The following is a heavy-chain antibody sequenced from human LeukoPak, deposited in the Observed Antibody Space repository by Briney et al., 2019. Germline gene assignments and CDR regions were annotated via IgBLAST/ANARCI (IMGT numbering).Heavy chain of an antibody. D-gene: IGHD6-13*01. CDR2: INWNGGST. Sequence: SGGSLRLSCAASGFTFDDYDISWVRQAPGKGLEWVSGINWNGGSTGYADSVKGRFTISRDNAKNSLYLQMNSLRAEDTALYYCARVSSSSWYPHGAFDIWGQGTMVTVSS. V-gene: IGHV3-20*04. CDR3: ARVSSSSWYPHGAFDI. CDR1: GFTFDDYD. J-gene: IGHJ3*02.